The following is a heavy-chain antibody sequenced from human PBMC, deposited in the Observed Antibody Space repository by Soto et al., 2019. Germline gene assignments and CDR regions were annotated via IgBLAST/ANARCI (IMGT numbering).Heavy chain of an antibody. Sequence: EEQLLLSGGGLIQPGGSLRLSCAASGFTCIDYSMAWVRQTPERGLEWVSGMSIGYEKTFYADSVKGRFTVSRDRSKNTVDLQMNSLRAGDTAMYYCARWNGDGDLWCQGTLVTGSS. V-gene: IGHV3-23*01. CDR3: ARWNGDGDL. J-gene: IGHJ4*02. D-gene: IGHD1-1*01. CDR2: MSIGYEKT. CDR1: GFTCIDYS.